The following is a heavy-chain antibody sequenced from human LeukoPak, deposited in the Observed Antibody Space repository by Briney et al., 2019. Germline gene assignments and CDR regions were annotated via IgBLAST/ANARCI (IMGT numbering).Heavy chain of an antibody. CDR2: ISSYNGNT. CDR1: GYTFSTSG. D-gene: IGHD5/OR15-5a*01. CDR3: ARDRGYSVYDRSDY. Sequence: ASVKVSCKASGYTFSTSGISWVRQAPGQGLEWMGWISSYNGNTNYAQKLQGRVTMTTETSTSTVYMELRSLRSDDTDIYYCARDRGYSVYDRSDYWGQGTLVTVSS. J-gene: IGHJ4*02. V-gene: IGHV1-18*01.